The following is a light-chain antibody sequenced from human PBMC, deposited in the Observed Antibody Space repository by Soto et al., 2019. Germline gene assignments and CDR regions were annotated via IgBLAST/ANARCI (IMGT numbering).Light chain of an antibody. CDR3: QQANSFPLT. V-gene: IGKV1-12*01. J-gene: IGKJ4*01. CDR2: AAS. CDR1: QGISNW. Sequence: DIQMTQSPSSVSASVGDRVTITCRASQGISNWLAWYQQKPGRAPNLLISAASSLQSGVPSRFSGSGSGTDFTLIISSLQPEDFATYYCQQANSFPLTFGGGTNVEI.